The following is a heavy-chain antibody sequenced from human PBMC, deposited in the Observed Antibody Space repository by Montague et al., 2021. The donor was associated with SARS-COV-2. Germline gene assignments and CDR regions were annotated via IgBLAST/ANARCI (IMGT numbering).Heavy chain of an antibody. J-gene: IGHJ4*02. Sequence: SLSLSCAASEFTFSNYAMHWVRQAPGKGLEWVAFISYDGSKEYYADSVKGRFTISRDNSKNTLYLQMNSLRAEDTAVYYCARESVRAVAGDFDYWGQGTLVTVSS. CDR3: ARESVRAVAGDFDY. V-gene: IGHV3-30-3*01. D-gene: IGHD6-19*01. CDR2: ISYDGSKE. CDR1: EFTFSNYA.